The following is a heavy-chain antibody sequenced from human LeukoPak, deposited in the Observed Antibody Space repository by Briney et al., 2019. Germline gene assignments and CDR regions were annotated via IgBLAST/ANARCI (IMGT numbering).Heavy chain of an antibody. Sequence: ASVKVSCKASGYTFTGYYMHWLRQAPGQGLEWMGWTNPNSGGTNYAQKFQGRVTMTRDTSISTAYMELSRLRSDDTAVYYCAVPPHCSSTSCYNGFDYWGQGTLVTVSS. J-gene: IGHJ4*02. D-gene: IGHD2-2*02. V-gene: IGHV1-2*02. CDR1: GYTFTGYY. CDR3: AVPPHCSSTSCYNGFDY. CDR2: TNPNSGGT.